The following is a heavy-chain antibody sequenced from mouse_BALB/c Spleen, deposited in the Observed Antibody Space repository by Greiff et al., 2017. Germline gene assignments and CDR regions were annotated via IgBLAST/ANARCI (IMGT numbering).Heavy chain of an antibody. V-gene: IGHV1-80*01. D-gene: IGHD2-2*01. J-gene: IGHJ4*01. CDR1: GYAFSSYW. CDR3: ARSVYYVYQYYYAMDY. Sequence: QVQLQQSGAELVRPGSSVKISCKASGYAFSSYWMNWVKQRPGQGLEWIGQIYPGDGDTNYNGKFKGKATLTADKSSSTAYMQLSSLTSEDSAVYFCARSVYYVYQYYYAMDYWGQGTSVTVSS. CDR2: IYPGDGDT.